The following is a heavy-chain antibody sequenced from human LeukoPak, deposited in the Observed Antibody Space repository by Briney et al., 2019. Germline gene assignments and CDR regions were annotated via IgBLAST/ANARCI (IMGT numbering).Heavy chain of an antibody. D-gene: IGHD3-22*01. V-gene: IGHV3-20*04. CDR1: GFTFDDYG. CDR2: INWNGGST. CDR3: ARGKAMIVVGNFDY. Sequence: GGSLRLSCAASGFTFDDYGMSWVCQAPGKGLEWVSGINWNGGSTGYADSVKGRFTISRDNTKNSLYLQMNSLRAEDTALYYCARGKAMIVVGNFDYWGQGTLVTVSS. J-gene: IGHJ4*02.